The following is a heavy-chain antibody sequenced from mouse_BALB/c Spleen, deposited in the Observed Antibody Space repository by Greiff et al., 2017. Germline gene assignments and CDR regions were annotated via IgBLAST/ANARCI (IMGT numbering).Heavy chain of an antibody. V-gene: IGHV1-39*01. CDR1: GYSFTGYN. CDR2: IDPYYGGT. Sequence: EVQGVESGPELEKPGASVKISCKASGYSFTGYNMNWVKQSNGKSLEWIGNIDPYYGGTSYNQKFKGKATLTVDKSSSTAYMQLKSLTSEDSAVYYCARDYYGSSYPRDRFYAMDYWGQGTSVTVSS. J-gene: IGHJ4*01. CDR3: ARDYYGSSYPRDRFYAMDY. D-gene: IGHD1-1*01.